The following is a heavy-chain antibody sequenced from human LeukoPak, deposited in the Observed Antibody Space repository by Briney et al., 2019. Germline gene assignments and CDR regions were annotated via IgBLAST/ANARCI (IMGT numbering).Heavy chain of an antibody. J-gene: IGHJ4*02. Sequence: GGSLRLSCAASGFTFSSYGMHWVRQAPGKGLEWVAFIRYDGSNKYYADSVKGRFTISRDNSKNTLYLQMNSLRAEDTAVYYCAKEFIQLWPRGDYWGQGTLVTVSS. CDR1: GFTFSSYG. V-gene: IGHV3-30*02. D-gene: IGHD5-18*01. CDR2: IRYDGSNK. CDR3: AKEFIQLWPRGDY.